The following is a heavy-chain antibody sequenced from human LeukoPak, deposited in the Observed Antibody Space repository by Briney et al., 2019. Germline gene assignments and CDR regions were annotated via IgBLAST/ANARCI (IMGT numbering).Heavy chain of an antibody. CDR3: AKDRDMVRGVTYYYFDY. V-gene: IGHV3-30*18. Sequence: GGSLRLSCAASGFTFSSYGMHWVRQAPGKGLEWVAVISYDGSNKYYADSVKGRFTISRDNSKNTLYLQMSSLRAEDTAVYYCAKDRDMVRGVTYYYFDYWGPGNPGHRLL. CDR1: GFTFSSYG. J-gene: IGHJ4*02. CDR2: ISYDGSNK. D-gene: IGHD3-10*01.